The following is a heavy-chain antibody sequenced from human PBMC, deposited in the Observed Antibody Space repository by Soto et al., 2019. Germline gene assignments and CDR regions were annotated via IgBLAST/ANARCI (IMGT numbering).Heavy chain of an antibody. J-gene: IGHJ4*02. CDR3: ARDLKKSQLAARPDASYYFDY. CDR1: GFTVKESA. CDR2: ISYDGSNK. V-gene: IGHV3-30-3*01. Sequence: GGSLRLHCAASGFTVKESAMNRVRHAPGKGLAWLAFISYDGSNKYYADSVKGRFTISRDNSKNTLYLQMNSLRAEDTAVYYCARDLKKSQLAARPDASYYFDYWGQGTLVTVS. D-gene: IGHD6-6*01.